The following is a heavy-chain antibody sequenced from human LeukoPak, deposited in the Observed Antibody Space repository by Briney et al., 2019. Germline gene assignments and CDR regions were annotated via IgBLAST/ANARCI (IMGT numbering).Heavy chain of an antibody. CDR1: GGSISSGSYY. D-gene: IGHD3-16*02. CDR2: IYTSGST. J-gene: IGHJ3*02. CDR3: ARESAITFGGVIVIRDDAFDI. Sequence: SQTLSLTCTVSGGSISSGSYYWSWIRQPAGTGLEWIGRIYTSGSTNYNPSLKSRVTISVDTSKNQFSLKLSSVTAADTAVYYCARESAITFGGVIVIRDDAFDIWGQGTMVTVSS. V-gene: IGHV4-61*02.